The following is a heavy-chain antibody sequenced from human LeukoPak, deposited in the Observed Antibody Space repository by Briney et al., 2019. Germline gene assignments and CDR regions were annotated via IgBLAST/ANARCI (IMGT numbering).Heavy chain of an antibody. CDR3: ARDLYQWLPSTRPRDYYYYMDV. Sequence: ASVKVSFKASGYTFTGYYLHWVGQAPARGREYMGWINPNSGGTNYAQKFQGRLTMNRDTSISTAYMELRRLRSDDTAVYYCARDLYQWLPSTRPRDYYYYMDVWGEGTTVTVSS. D-gene: IGHD6-19*01. J-gene: IGHJ6*03. V-gene: IGHV1-2*02. CDR2: INPNSGGT. CDR1: GYTFTGYY.